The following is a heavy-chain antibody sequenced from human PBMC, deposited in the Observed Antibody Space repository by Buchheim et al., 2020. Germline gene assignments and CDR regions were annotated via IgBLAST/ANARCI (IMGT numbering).Heavy chain of an antibody. Sequence: QVQLQESGPGLVKPSGTLSLTCAVSGGSISSSNWWSWVRQPPGEGLEWSGEIYHSGSTNYNQSLKRRVTISVDKYNNQFSLKLSSVTAADTAVYYYARDIRLYYYDSSGYNWFDPWGQGTL. CDR3: ARDIRLYYYDSSGYNWFDP. D-gene: IGHD3-22*01. CDR1: GGSISSSNW. CDR2: IYHSGST. V-gene: IGHV4-4*02. J-gene: IGHJ5*02.